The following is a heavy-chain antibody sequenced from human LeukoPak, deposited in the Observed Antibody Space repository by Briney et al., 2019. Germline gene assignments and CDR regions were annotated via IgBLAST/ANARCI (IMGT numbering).Heavy chain of an antibody. J-gene: IGHJ4*02. V-gene: IGHV3-21*01. CDR2: LSSSSTYV. Sequence: PGGSLRLSCAASGFTFSTYSMNWVRQAPGKGLEWVSSLSSSSTYVYYADSVKGRFTISRDNAKNSLYLQMNSLRAEDTAVYYCARVQLPLNFDYWGQGTLVTVSS. CDR3: ARVQLPLNFDY. CDR1: GFTFSTYS. D-gene: IGHD2-2*01.